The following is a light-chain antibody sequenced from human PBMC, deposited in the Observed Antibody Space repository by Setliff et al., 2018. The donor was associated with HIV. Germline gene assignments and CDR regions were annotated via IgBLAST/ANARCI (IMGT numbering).Light chain of an antibody. CDR2: NDY. V-gene: IGLV1-47*02. CDR3: ATSDDSLSAVV. J-gene: IGLJ2*01. CDR1: GSNIGRNS. Sequence: QSVLTQPPSTSGPPGQKVTISCSGSGSNIGRNSVFWYQQLPGTAPKLLIYNDYHRPSGVPDRFSGSKSGTSASLAISDLRSGDEADYYCATSDDSLSAVVFGGGTKVTVL.